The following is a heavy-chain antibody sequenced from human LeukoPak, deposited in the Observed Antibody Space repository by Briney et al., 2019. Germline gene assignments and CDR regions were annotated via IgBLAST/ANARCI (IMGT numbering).Heavy chain of an antibody. D-gene: IGHD3-10*01. V-gene: IGHV3-30*02. CDR2: IRYDGSYK. CDR3: ARDGGVRGPDYYYYMDV. Sequence: GGSLRLSCAASGFTISSYGMHWVRQAPGKGLEWVAFIRYDGSYKNYADSVKGRFTISRDISKSTLYLQMNSLRAADTAVYYCARDGGVRGPDYYYYMDVWGKGTTVTISS. CDR1: GFTISSYG. J-gene: IGHJ6*03.